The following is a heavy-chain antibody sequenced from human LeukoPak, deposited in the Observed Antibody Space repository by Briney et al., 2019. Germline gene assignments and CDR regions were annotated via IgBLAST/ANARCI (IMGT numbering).Heavy chain of an antibody. CDR3: ARDLPGDY. CDR1: GFTFSSYA. Sequence: GGSLRLSCAASGFTFSSYAMHWVRQAPGKGLEWVAVISYDGSNKYYADSVKGRFTISRDNSKSTLYLQMNSLRAEDTAVYYCARDLPGDYWGQGTLVTVSS. V-gene: IGHV3-30-3*01. CDR2: ISYDGSNK. J-gene: IGHJ4*02.